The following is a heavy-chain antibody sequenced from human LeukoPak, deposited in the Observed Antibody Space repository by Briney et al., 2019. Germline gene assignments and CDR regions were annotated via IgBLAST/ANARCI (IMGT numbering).Heavy chain of an antibody. J-gene: IGHJ4*02. CDR1: GFTFSSYN. V-gene: IGHV3-15*01. Sequence: PGGSLRLSCAASGFTFSSYNMHWVRQAPGKGLEWVGRIKSRPDGGTIDYAAHVKGKFTISRDDSKNTVFLQMNSLKIEDTAVYYCSTGGYFLDFWGQGTLVTVSS. D-gene: IGHD1-26*01. CDR2: IKSRPDGGTI. CDR3: STGGYFLDF.